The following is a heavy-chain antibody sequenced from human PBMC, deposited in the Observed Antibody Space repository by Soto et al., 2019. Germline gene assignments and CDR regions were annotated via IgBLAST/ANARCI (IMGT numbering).Heavy chain of an antibody. Sequence: ASVKVSCKASGYTFTGYYMHWVRQAPGQGLEWMGWINPNSGGTNYAQKFQGWVTMARDTSISTAYMELSRLRSDDTAVYYCARDEYYDFWSGYLNYGMDVWGQGTTVTVS. V-gene: IGHV1-2*04. CDR2: INPNSGGT. CDR3: ARDEYYDFWSGYLNYGMDV. J-gene: IGHJ6*02. CDR1: GYTFTGYY. D-gene: IGHD3-3*01.